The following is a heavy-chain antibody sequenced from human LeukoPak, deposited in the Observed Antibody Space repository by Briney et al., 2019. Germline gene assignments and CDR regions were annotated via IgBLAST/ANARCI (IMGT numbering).Heavy chain of an antibody. CDR1: GGSSSGYY. CDR3: AAADTVDY. Sequence: KPSETLSLTCAVYGGSSSGYYWSWIRQPPGKGLEWIGEINHSGSTNYNPSLKSRVTISVDTSKNQFSLRLSSVTAADTAVYYCAAADTVDYWGQGTLVTVSS. V-gene: IGHV4-34*01. CDR2: INHSGST. J-gene: IGHJ4*02. D-gene: IGHD6-13*01.